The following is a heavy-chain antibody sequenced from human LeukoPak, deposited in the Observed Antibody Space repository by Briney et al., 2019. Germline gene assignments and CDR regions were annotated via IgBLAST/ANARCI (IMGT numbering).Heavy chain of an antibody. V-gene: IGHV1-2*02. J-gene: IGHJ4*02. Sequence: ASVKVSCKASGYTFTGYYMHWVRQAPGQGLEWMGWINPNSGGTNYAQKFQGRVTMTRDMSISTAYMELSRLRSDDTAVYYCARVKYYTSGSYYNRPDYWGQGTLVTVSS. CDR2: INPNSGGT. D-gene: IGHD3-10*01. CDR1: GYTFTGYY. CDR3: ARVKYYTSGSYYNRPDY.